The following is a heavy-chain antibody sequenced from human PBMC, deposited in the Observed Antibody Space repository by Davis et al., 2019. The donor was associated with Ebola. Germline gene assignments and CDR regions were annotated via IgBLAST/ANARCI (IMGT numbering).Heavy chain of an antibody. V-gene: IGHV5-51*01. CDR1: GNSFNTHW. CDR2: IYTGDSDT. Sequence: GESLKISCKDSGNSFNTHWIGWVCQMTGKGLEWMGIIYTGDSDTRYSPSFRGQVTILADKSIKTAFLQWSSLKASDTAMYYCATLRRTITGMDDGFDIWGQGTRVTVSS. CDR3: ATLRRTITGMDDGFDI. D-gene: IGHD1-20*01. J-gene: IGHJ3*02.